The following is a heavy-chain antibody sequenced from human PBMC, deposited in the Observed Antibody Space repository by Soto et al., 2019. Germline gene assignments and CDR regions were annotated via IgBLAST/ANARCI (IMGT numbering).Heavy chain of an antibody. D-gene: IGHD5-18*01. CDR2: INPSGGST. V-gene: IGHV1-46*01. Sequence: ASVKVSCKASGYTFSSYYIHWVRQAPGQGLEWIGIINPSGGSTSYAQKFQGRVTMTGDTSTSTVYMELSSLRSEDTAVYYCARGYSEVWDTAMVYYFDYWGQGTLVTVSS. CDR3: ARGYSEVWDTAMVYYFDY. J-gene: IGHJ4*02. CDR1: GYTFSSYY.